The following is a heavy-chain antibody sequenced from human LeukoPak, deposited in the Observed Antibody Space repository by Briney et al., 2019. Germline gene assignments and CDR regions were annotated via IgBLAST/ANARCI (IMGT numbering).Heavy chain of an antibody. D-gene: IGHD2-15*01. Sequence: GGSLRLSCAASGFSFSSYAMSWVRQAPGKGLEWVSGIRGSGGTTYHADSVKGRFTISRDNFKNTLYLQMNSLRVEDTAVYYCANGVNEIVVVTGAPYSDKWGQGTLVTVSS. CDR2: IRGSGGTT. J-gene: IGHJ4*02. CDR3: ANGVNEIVVVTGAPYSDK. V-gene: IGHV3-23*01. CDR1: GFSFSSYA.